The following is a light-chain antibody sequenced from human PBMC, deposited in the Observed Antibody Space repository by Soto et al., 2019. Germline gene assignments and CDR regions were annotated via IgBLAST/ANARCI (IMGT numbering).Light chain of an antibody. V-gene: IGKV3-11*01. CDR1: QRVNNY. CDR2: DTS. Sequence: EIVLAQSPATLSLSPGERASLSCRASQRVNNYLAWYQQKPGQAPRLLIYDTSNRAPGIPARFSGSGSGTDFTLTISSLEPDDFAVYYCQQRSSWPRITFGQGTRLEIK. CDR3: QQRSSWPRIT. J-gene: IGKJ5*01.